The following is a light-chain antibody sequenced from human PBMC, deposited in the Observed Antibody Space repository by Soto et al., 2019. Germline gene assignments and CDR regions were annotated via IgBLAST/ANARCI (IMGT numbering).Light chain of an antibody. J-gene: IGKJ4*01. CDR2: DAS. V-gene: IGKV3-20*01. Sequence: EIVWTQSPGTLSLSPGERATLYYRASQSVGNNYLAWYQQKPGQAPRLLIYDASSRATGIPDRFSGSGSETDFTLTLSILEPEYFAVYYCQQYCSTPLTFGAGTKVEIK. CDR1: QSVGNNY. CDR3: QQYCSTPLT.